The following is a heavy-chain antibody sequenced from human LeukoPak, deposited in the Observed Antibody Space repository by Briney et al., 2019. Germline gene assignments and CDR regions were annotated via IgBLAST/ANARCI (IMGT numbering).Heavy chain of an antibody. CDR2: FDPEDGET. Sequence: GASVKVSCKVFGYTLTELSMHWVRQAPGKGLEWMGGFDPEDGETIYAQKFQGRVTMTEDTSTDTAYMELSSLRSEDTAVYYCATGAYCSGGSCYDAFDIWGQGTMVTVSS. CDR3: ATGAYCSGGSCYDAFDI. V-gene: IGHV1-24*01. CDR1: GYTLTELS. J-gene: IGHJ3*02. D-gene: IGHD2-15*01.